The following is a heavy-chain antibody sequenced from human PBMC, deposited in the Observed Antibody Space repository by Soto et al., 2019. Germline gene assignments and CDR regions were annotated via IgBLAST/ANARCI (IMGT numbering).Heavy chain of an antibody. Sequence: PSETLSLTCAVYGGSFSGYYWSWIRQPPGKGLEWIGEINHSGSTNYNPSLTSRVTISVDTSKNQFSLKLSSVTAADTAVYYCARGGGPYSSSWYRFEPWGQGTLVTVSS. D-gene: IGHD6-13*01. CDR3: ARGGGPYSSSWYRFEP. CDR1: GGSFSGYY. V-gene: IGHV4-34*01. CDR2: INHSGST. J-gene: IGHJ5*02.